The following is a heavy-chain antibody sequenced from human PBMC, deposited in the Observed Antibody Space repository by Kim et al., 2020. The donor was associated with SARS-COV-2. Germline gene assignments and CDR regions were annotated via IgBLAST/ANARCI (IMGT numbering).Heavy chain of an antibody. V-gene: IGHV3-33*01. Sequence: YADSVKGRFTISRDNSKNTLYLQMNSLRAEDTAVYYCARAYLNGNWFDPWGQGTLVTVSS. D-gene: IGHD2-8*01. CDR3: ARAYLNGNWFDP. J-gene: IGHJ5*02.